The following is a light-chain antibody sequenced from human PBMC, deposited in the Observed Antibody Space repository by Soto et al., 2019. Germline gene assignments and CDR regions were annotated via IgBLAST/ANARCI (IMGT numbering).Light chain of an antibody. CDR1: SXDVGGYDY. J-gene: IGLJ1*01. V-gene: IGLV2-14*01. CDR2: EVS. CDR3: SSYSISTAYL. Sequence: QSALTQPGSVSGSPGQSITISCTGTSXDVGGYDYVSWYQLHPGKAPKLMVFEVSNRPSGVSYRFSGSKSGNTASLTISGLQAEDEADYFCSSYSISTAYLFGTGTKVIIL.